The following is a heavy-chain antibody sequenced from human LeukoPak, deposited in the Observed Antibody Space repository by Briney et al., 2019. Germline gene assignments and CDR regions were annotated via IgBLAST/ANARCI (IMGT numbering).Heavy chain of an antibody. CDR3: ARGVEPLAANTLAY. Sequence: GGSLRLSCAASGFTVITNDMTWVRQAPGKGLEWVSVLYSYGNTKYADSVQGRFTISRDNSKNTLYLEMNSLSPDDTAVYYCARGVEPLAANTLAYWGQGTRVTVSS. D-gene: IGHD1-14*01. J-gene: IGHJ4*02. V-gene: IGHV3-53*01. CDR2: LYSYGNT. CDR1: GFTVITND.